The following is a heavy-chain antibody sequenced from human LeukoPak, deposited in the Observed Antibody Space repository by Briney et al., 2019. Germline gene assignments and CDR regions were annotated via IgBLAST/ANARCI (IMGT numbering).Heavy chain of an antibody. CDR3: ARARDSSGYSYFDY. CDR2: IYHSGST. J-gene: IGHJ4*02. V-gene: IGHV4-30-2*01. CDR1: GGSISSGGYS. Sequence: SETLSLTCAVSGGSISSGGYSWSWIRQPPGKGLEWIGYIYHSGSTYHNPSLKSRVTISVDRSKNQFSLKLSSVTAADTAVYYCARARDSSGYSYFDYWGQGTLVTVSS. D-gene: IGHD3-22*01.